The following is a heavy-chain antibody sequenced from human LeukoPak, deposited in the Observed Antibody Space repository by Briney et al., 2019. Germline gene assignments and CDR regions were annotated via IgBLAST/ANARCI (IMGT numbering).Heavy chain of an antibody. V-gene: IGHV3-23*01. CDR1: GFTLSNAW. CDR3: AKDGAWLRFDD. CDR2: ISPGGGPT. Sequence: GGSLRLSCAASGFTLSNAWMNWVRQAPGKGLEWVSGISPGGGPTYYADSVRGRFTISRDDSKNTLYLQMKNLRAEDTAVYYCAKDGAWLRFDDWGQGILVTVSS. D-gene: IGHD5-12*01. J-gene: IGHJ4*02.